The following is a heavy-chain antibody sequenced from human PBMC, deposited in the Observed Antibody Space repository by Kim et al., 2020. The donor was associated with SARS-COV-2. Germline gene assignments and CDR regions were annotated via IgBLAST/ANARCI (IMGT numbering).Heavy chain of an antibody. V-gene: IGHV3-9*01. J-gene: IGHJ2*01. CDR1: GFTFDDYA. D-gene: IGHD2-2*01. CDR3: AKDSLLYCSSASCPYWYFDL. Sequence: GGSLRLSCAASGFTFDDYAMHWVRQAPGKGLEWVSGISWNSGSIGYADSVKGRFTISRDNAKNSLYLQMNSLRAEDTALYYCAKDSLLYCSSASCPYWYFDLWGRGTLVTVSS. CDR2: ISWNSGSI.